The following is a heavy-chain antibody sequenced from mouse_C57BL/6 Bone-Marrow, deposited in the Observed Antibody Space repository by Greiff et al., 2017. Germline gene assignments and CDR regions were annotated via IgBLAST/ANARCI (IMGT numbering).Heavy chain of an antibody. CDR3: ARHDYGPFAY. J-gene: IGHJ3*01. D-gene: IGHD1-1*02. CDR2: ISNGGGRT. CDR1: GFTFSDYY. Sequence: EVNLVESGGGLVQPGGSLKLSCAASGFTFSDYYMYWVRQTPEKRLEWFAYISNGGGRTYYPDTVKGRFTISRDNAKNTLYLQMSRLKSEDTAMYYCARHDYGPFAYWGQGTLVTVSA. V-gene: IGHV5-12*01.